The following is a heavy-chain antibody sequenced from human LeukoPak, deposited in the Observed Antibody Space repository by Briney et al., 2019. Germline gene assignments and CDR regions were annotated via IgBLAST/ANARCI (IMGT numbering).Heavy chain of an antibody. V-gene: IGHV4-59*12. CDR2: IYYSGST. D-gene: IGHD2-2*02. CDR3: ARGAKKLGYCSSTSCYSRGWFDP. CDR1: GGSISSYY. Sequence: PSETLSLTCTVSGGSISSYYWSWIRQPPGKGLEWVAYIYYSGSTNYNPSLKSRVTISVDTSKNQFSLRLSSVTAADTAVYYCARGAKKLGYCSSTSCYSRGWFDPWGQGTLVTVSS. J-gene: IGHJ5*02.